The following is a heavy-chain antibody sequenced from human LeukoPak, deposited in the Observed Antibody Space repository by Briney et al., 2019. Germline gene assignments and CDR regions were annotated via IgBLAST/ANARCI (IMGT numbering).Heavy chain of an antibody. CDR3: AKDIFPYYYGSGLDY. Sequence: PGGSLRLSCAASGFTFDDYAMHWVRQAPGKGLEWVSGISWNSGSIGYADSVKGRFTISRDNAKNSLYLQMNSLRAEDTALYYCAKDIFPYYYGSGLDYWGQGTWSPSPQ. J-gene: IGHJ4*02. V-gene: IGHV3-9*01. CDR2: ISWNSGSI. CDR1: GFTFDDYA. D-gene: IGHD3-10*01.